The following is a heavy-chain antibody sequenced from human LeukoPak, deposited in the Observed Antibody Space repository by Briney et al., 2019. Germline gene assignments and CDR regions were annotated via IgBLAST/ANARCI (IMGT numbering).Heavy chain of an antibody. D-gene: IGHD6-13*01. CDR1: GYSFTSYW. V-gene: IGHV5-51*01. Sequence: PGESLKISCKGSGYSFTSYWIGWVRQMPGKGLEWMGIIYPGDSDTRYSPSFQGQVTISADKSISTAYLQWSSLKASDTAMYHCARLGSSWIYYYYYGMDVWGKGTTVTVSS. CDR2: IYPGDSDT. J-gene: IGHJ6*04. CDR3: ARLGSSWIYYYYYGMDV.